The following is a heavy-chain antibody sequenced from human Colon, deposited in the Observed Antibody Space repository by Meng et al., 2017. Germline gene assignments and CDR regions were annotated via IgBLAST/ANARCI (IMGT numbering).Heavy chain of an antibody. V-gene: IGHV4-34*01. Sequence: QGELKKVGAGPFKPLGGLSLTRLSVGWAFIGFLLEWVPQAPGKGLEWNGEIKSRGSNNLHPSLKGRVNISVEPAKDQVSPELRLVAPADNAVDYCGKGRIKIFGGVSTFDYWGQGTLVTVSS. CDR2: IKSRGSN. CDR3: GKGRIKIFGGVSTFDY. D-gene: IGHD3-3*01. J-gene: IGHJ4*02. CDR1: GWAFIGFL.